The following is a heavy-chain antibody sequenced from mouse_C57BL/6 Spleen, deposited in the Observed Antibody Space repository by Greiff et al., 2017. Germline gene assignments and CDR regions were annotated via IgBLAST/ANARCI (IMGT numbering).Heavy chain of an antibody. Sequence: SGPELVKPGASVKISCKASGYAFSSSWMNWVKQRPGKGLEWIGRIYPGDGDTNYNGKFKGKATLTADKSSSTAYMQLSSLTSEDSAVYFCAPVVRYAMDYWGQGTSGTVSS. CDR1: GYAFSSSW. CDR2: IYPGDGDT. CDR3: APVVRYAMDY. V-gene: IGHV1-82*01. J-gene: IGHJ4*01. D-gene: IGHD1-1*01.